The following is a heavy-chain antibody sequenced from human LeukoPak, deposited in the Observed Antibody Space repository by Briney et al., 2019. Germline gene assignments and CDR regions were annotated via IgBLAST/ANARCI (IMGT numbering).Heavy chain of an antibody. D-gene: IGHD6-19*01. CDR1: GYTFSDYA. CDR2: FKTNYNQV. Sequence: GGSLRLSCVASGYTFSDYAMNWVRQAPGKGLEWVSTFKTNYNQVYYAESVRGRFTISTDNSKNTAYLQMNSLRVEDTALYYCAKDGDRIAVAGLDYWGQGTLVTVSS. CDR3: AKDGDRIAVAGLDY. V-gene: IGHV3-23*05. J-gene: IGHJ4*02.